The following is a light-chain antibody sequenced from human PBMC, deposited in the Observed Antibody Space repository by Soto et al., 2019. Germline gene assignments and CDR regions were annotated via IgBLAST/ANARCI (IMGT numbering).Light chain of an antibody. Sequence: QSVVTQLASVSGSPGQSITISCTGTSSDVGSYNLVSWYQQHPGKAPKLMIYEGSKRPSGVSNRFSGSKYGNTASLTIPGRQAEDEAEYYWCSYAGSSSRGVFGTGTKVTVL. V-gene: IGLV2-23*01. CDR3: CSYAGSSSRGV. CDR1: SSDVGSYNL. CDR2: EGS. J-gene: IGLJ1*01.